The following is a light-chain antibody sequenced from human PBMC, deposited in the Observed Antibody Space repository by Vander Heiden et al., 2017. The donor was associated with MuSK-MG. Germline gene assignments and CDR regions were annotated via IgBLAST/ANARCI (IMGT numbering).Light chain of an antibody. V-gene: IGKV1-39*01. CDR3: QQSYSTPLT. Sequence: DIQMTQAQASLSASVGDRVTITCRSSQSISSYLNWYQQKPGKAPTLLIYAASSLQSGVPSRFSGSGSGTDFTLTISSLQPEDFATYYCQQSYSTPLTFGGGTKVEIK. J-gene: IGKJ4*01. CDR2: AAS. CDR1: QSISSY.